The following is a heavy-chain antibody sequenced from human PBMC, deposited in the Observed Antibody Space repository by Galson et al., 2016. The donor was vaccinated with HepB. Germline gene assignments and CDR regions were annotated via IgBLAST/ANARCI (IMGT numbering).Heavy chain of an antibody. V-gene: IGHV3-23*01. CDR3: AKDRTYFDWLLYFDY. CDR2: ISSSGGGT. CDR1: GFTFSSYA. D-gene: IGHD3-9*01. J-gene: IGHJ4*02. Sequence: SLRLSCAASGFTFSSYAMSWVRQAPGKGLEWVSAISSSGGGTFYADSVKGRFTISRDNSKDTLYLQVHSLRAEDTAVYYCAKDRTYFDWLLYFDYWGQGTLVTVSS.